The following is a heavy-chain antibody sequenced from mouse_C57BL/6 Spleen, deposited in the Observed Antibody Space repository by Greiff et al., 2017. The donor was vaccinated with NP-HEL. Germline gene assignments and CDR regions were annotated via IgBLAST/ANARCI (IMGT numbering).Heavy chain of an antibody. CDR3: ARRYDYDYFDY. Sequence: VKLVESGAELVRPGASVKLSCKASGYTFTDYYINWVKQRPGQGLEWIARIYPGSGNTYYNAKFKGKATLTAEKSSSTAYMQLSSLTSEDSAVYFCARRYDYDYFDYWGQGTTLTVSS. CDR2: IYPGSGNT. CDR1: GYTFTDYY. J-gene: IGHJ2*01. V-gene: IGHV1-76*01. D-gene: IGHD2-4*01.